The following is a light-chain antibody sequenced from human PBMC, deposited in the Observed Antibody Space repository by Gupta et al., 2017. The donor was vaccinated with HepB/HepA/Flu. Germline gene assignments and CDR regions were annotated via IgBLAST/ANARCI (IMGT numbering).Light chain of an antibody. V-gene: IGKV2-30*01. J-gene: IGKJ2*01. CDR1: QSHVYTDGSTS. CDR3: RQDKHWPNT. CDR2: KGS. Sequence: DVLLSQSPLSLPVPLGQPASISCSPSQSHVYTDGSTSFNWYHQRPGRSPRRLIYKGSNRESGVLDRFSGSGSGTDFTLKIISVEAEDVGIYYCRQDKHWPNTFGRGTKVEIK.